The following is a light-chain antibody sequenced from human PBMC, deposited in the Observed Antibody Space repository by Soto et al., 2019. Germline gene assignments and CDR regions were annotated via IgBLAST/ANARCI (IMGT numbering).Light chain of an antibody. Sequence: DIQMTQSPSTLSASLGDRVTITCRASQSISSWLAWYQQKPGKAPKLLIYDVSSLESGVPSRSSGSGSGTEFTLTISSLEPEDFAVYYCQHRMNWPWTFGQGTKVDIK. CDR3: QHRMNWPWT. V-gene: IGKV1-5*01. CDR2: DVS. J-gene: IGKJ1*01. CDR1: QSISSW.